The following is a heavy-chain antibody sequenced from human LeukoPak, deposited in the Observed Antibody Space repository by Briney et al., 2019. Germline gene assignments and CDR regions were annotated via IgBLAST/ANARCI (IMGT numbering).Heavy chain of an antibody. CDR3: ASVYYYDSSGYWSYYFDY. D-gene: IGHD3-22*01. J-gene: IGHJ4*02. V-gene: IGHV1-69*06. CDR2: IIPIFGTA. Sequence: GASVKVSCKASGGTFSSYAISWVRQAPGQGLEWMGGIIPIFGTANYAQKFQGRVTITADKSTSTAYMELSSLRSEGTAVYYCASVYYYDSSGYWSYYFDYWGQGTLVTVSS. CDR1: GGTFSSYA.